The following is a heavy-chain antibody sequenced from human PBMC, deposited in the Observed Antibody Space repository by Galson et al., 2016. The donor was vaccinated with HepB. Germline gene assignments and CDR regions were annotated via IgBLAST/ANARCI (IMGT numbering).Heavy chain of an antibody. V-gene: IGHV3-30*18. J-gene: IGHJ6*02. CDR1: GFTFSTYG. CDR3: AKDMVAVPGMSGGQKYYYFYYGLDV. D-gene: IGHD6-19*01. CDR2: ISYDGSNE. Sequence: SLRLSCAASGFTFSTYGMHWVRQAPGKGLESVAVISYDGSNEFYVDSVKGRFTISRDNSKNTLYLQMNSLGAEDTAMYFCAKDMVAVPGMSGGQKYYYFYYGLDVWGPGTTVTVSS.